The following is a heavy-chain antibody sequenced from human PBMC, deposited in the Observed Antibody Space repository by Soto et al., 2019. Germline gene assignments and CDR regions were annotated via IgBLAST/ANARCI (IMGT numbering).Heavy chain of an antibody. D-gene: IGHD3-22*01. CDR1: GFTFSSYS. Sequence: PGGSLRLSCAASGFTFSSYSMNWVRQAPGKGLEWVSYISSSSSTIYYADSVKGRFTISRDNAKNSLYLQMNSLRDEDTAVYYCARGNPITMIVVVAPDFDYWGQGTPVTVSS. J-gene: IGHJ4*02. CDR3: ARGNPITMIVVVAPDFDY. V-gene: IGHV3-48*02. CDR2: ISSSSSTI.